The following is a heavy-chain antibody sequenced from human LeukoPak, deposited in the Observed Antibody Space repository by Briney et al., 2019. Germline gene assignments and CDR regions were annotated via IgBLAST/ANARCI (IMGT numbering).Heavy chain of an antibody. CDR3: SRESGAFCPFGY. CDR1: GGSIRSTNW. Sequence: PSETLSLTCGVSGGSIRSTNWWSWVRQPPGQGLEWIGEISLTGETNYNPSLNGRVTMSLDGSRNQLSLTLTYVTAADTAIYYCSRESGAFCPFGYWGQGTLVIVPP. CDR2: ISLTGET. V-gene: IGHV4-4*02. D-gene: IGHD1-26*01. J-gene: IGHJ4*02.